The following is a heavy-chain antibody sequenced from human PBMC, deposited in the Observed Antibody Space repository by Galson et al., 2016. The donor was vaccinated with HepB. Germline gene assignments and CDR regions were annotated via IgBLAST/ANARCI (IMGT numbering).Heavy chain of an antibody. Sequence: SLRLSCAGTGFTFSTYAMSWVRQAPGKRLEWVSAISGSGDTTYYADSVKGRFSISRDNSKNTLYLQMSSLTAEDTAAYYCARDTGGDCSSNSCFGWFDPWGQGTLVTVSS. D-gene: IGHD2-2*01. CDR3: ARDTGGDCSSNSCFGWFDP. V-gene: IGHV3-23*01. CDR1: GFTFSTYA. J-gene: IGHJ5*02. CDR2: ISGSGDTT.